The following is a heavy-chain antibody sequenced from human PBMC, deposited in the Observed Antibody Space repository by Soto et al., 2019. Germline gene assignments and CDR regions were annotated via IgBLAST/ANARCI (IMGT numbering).Heavy chain of an antibody. J-gene: IGHJ5*02. Sequence: QVQLVESGGGVVQPGRSLRLSCTASGFSFQNYGMHWVRQAPGKGLEWVEVISFDGNKKYYADFVKGRFTISRDNSKNTLYLQMNSLRADDTSIYYCAKVARLLLHQGWFDPWGQGTLVTVSS. CDR2: ISFDGNKK. CDR3: AKVARLLLHQGWFDP. V-gene: IGHV3-30*18. D-gene: IGHD3-22*01. CDR1: GFSFQNYG.